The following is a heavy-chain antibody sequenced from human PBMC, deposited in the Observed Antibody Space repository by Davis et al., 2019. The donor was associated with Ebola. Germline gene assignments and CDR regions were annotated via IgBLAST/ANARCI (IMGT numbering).Heavy chain of an antibody. CDR2: ISSSSSTI. J-gene: IGHJ4*02. CDR3: ARAGVNSYDSSGYYYDY. D-gene: IGHD3-22*01. V-gene: IGHV3-48*02. Sequence: ESLKISCAASGFTFTRYSMNRVRQAPGKGLEWVSYISSSSSTIYYADSVKGRFTISRDNAKNSLYLQMNSLRDEDTAVYFCARAGVNSYDSSGYYYDYWGQGTLVTVSS. CDR1: GFTFTRYS.